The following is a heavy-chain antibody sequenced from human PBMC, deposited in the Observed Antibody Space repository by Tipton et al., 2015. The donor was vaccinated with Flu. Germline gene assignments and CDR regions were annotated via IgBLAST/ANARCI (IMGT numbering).Heavy chain of an antibody. CDR1: GSTFSNYG. J-gene: IGHJ4*02. CDR3: ARDIGTTVFYFDH. CDR2: IWSDGSTE. V-gene: IGHV3-33*01. D-gene: IGHD1-14*01. Sequence: SLRLSCAVSGSTFSNYGMHWVRQTPGKGLEWVAVIWSDGSTEYYADSVKGRFTISRDNSRGTLYLQMNSLRGDDTAVYFCARDIGTTVFYFDHWGQGALVTVSS.